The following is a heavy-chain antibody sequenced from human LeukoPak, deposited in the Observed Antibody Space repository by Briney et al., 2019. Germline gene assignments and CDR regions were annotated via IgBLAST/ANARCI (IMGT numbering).Heavy chain of an antibody. CDR2: ISWNSGSI. CDR3: ARNPDTAMAPFDY. CDR1: GFTFDDYA. V-gene: IGHV3-9*01. D-gene: IGHD5-18*01. J-gene: IGHJ4*02. Sequence: PGRSLRLSCAASGFTFDDYAMHWVRQAPGKGLEWVSGISWNSGSIGYADSVKGRFTISRDNAKNSLYLQMNSLRAEDTAVYYCARNPDTAMAPFDYWGQGTLVTVSS.